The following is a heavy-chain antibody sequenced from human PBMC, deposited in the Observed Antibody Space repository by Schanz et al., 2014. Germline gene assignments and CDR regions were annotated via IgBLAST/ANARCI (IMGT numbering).Heavy chain of an antibody. CDR3: AKGRFGELSAFDI. V-gene: IGHV3-48*01. CDR1: GFAFSSYG. Sequence: EVQLLESGGGLVQPGGSLRLSCLASGFAFSSYGMNWLRQAPGKGLEWVSYISGSSRTIYYADSMKGRFTVSRDNAENALYLQMNSLRAEDTAVYYCAKGRFGELSAFDIWGQGTMVTVSS. CDR2: ISGSSRTI. D-gene: IGHD3-10*01. J-gene: IGHJ3*02.